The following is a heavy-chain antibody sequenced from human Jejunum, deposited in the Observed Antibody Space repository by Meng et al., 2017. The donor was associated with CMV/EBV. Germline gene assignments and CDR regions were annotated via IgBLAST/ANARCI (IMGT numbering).Heavy chain of an antibody. V-gene: IGHV3-74*01. Sequence: TFSSYWMHWVRQAPGKGLVWVSRINSDGSSTSYADSVKGRFTISRDNAKNTLYLQMNGLRLEDTAMYYCATEVAVRNYFSYGMDVWGQGTAVTVSS. CDR2: INSDGSST. CDR1: TFSSYW. CDR3: ATEVAVRNYFSYGMDV. J-gene: IGHJ6*02. D-gene: IGHD3-10*01.